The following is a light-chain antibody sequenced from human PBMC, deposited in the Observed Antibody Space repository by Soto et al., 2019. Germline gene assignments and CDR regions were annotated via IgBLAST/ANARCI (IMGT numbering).Light chain of an antibody. CDR2: GNT. V-gene: IGLV1-40*01. CDR1: NSNIGAGYD. J-gene: IGLJ2*01. CDR3: QSYDSSLSAVL. Sequence: QSVLTQPPSVSGAPGQRVTISCTGSNSNIGAGYDVHWYQHLPGTAPKILIYGNTNRPSGVPDRFSGSKSGTSASLAITGLQAEDEADYYCQSYDSSLSAVLFGGGTKLTVL.